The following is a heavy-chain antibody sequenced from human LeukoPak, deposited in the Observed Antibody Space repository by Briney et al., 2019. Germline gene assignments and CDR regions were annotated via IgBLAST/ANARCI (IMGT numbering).Heavy chain of an antibody. CDR1: EFTFGDYA. Sequence: GGSLRLSCTASEFTFGDYAMSWVRQAPGMGLEWVGFIRSKAFGGTTDYAASLRGRFTISRDDSKSIAYLQMNSLKIEDTALYYCTRRSGTSRFDAFDLWGQGTMVTVSS. CDR2: IRSKAFGGTT. J-gene: IGHJ3*01. D-gene: IGHD3-10*01. V-gene: IGHV3-49*04. CDR3: TRRSGTSRFDAFDL.